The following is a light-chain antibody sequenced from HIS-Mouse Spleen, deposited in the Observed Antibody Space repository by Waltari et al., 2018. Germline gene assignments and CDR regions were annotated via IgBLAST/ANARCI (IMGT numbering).Light chain of an antibody. Sequence: QSALTQPASVSGSPGQSIPISCTGTSSCVGSYNLVPWYQQHPGKAPKLMIYEGSKRPSGVSNRFSGSKSGNTASLTISGLQAEDEADYYCCSYAGSSTFVVFGGGTKLTVL. J-gene: IGLJ2*01. V-gene: IGLV2-23*03. CDR2: EGS. CDR1: SSCVGSYNL. CDR3: CSYAGSSTFVV.